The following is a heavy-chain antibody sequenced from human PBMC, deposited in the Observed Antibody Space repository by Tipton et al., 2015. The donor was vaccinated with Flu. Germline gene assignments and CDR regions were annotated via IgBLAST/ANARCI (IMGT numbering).Heavy chain of an antibody. J-gene: IGHJ4*02. Sequence: SLRLSCAASGFTVSSNYMSWVRQAPGKGLEWVSVIYSGGSTYYADSVKGRFTISRDNSKNTLYLQMNSLRAEDTAVYYCARGTGGPGEPYFDYWGQGTLVTVSS. CDR2: IYSGGST. D-gene: IGHD3-16*01. CDR1: GFTVSSNY. V-gene: IGHV3-53*01. CDR3: ARGTGGPGEPYFDY.